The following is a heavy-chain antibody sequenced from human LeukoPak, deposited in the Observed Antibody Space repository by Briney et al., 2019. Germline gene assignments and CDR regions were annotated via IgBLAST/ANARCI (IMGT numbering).Heavy chain of an antibody. CDR2: IYHSGST. J-gene: IGHJ4*02. D-gene: IGHD6-13*01. CDR3: ARLFGSGSTI. V-gene: IGHV4-38-2*02. CDR1: GYSISSGYY. Sequence: SETLSLTCTVSGYSISSGYYWGWIRQPPGKGLEWIGSIYHSGSTYYNPSLKGRVTISVDTSKNPFSLKLSSVTAADTAVYYCARLFGSGSTIWGQGTLVTVSS.